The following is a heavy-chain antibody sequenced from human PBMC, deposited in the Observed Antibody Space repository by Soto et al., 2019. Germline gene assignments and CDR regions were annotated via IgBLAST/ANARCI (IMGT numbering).Heavy chain of an antibody. CDR1: GFTFNTYG. CDR3: ARGDCTGAYCYSWPFNYGVDV. J-gene: IGHJ6*02. V-gene: IGHV3-33*08. D-gene: IGHD2-15*01. CDR2: IWYDGSNK. Sequence: QVQLVESGGGVVQPGGSLRLSCTTSGFTFNTYGMYWVRQAPGKGLEWVAIIWYDGSNKYYGDSVKGRFTISRDNAKNKLYLQMNSLRAEDTALYYCARGDCTGAYCYSWPFNYGVDVWGQWTTVTVSS.